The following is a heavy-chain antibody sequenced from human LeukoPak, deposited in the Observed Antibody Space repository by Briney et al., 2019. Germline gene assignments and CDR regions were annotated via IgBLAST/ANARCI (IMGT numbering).Heavy chain of an antibody. V-gene: IGHV1-69*04. CDR2: IIPILGIA. Sequence: SVKVSCKASGGTFSSYAISWVRQAPGQGLEWMGRIIPILGIANYAQKFQGRVTITADKSTSTAYMELSSLRSEDTAVYYCARGRCSGGSCYRYFDYWGQGTLVTVSS. D-gene: IGHD2-15*01. J-gene: IGHJ4*02. CDR3: ARGRCSGGSCYRYFDY. CDR1: GGTFSSYA.